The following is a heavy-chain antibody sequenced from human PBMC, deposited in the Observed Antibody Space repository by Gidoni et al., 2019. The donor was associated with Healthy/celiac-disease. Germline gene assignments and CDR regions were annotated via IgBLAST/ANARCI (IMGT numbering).Heavy chain of an antibody. Sequence: QITLKESGPTLVKPTQTLTLTCTFSGFSLSTRGVGVGWIRQPPGKALEWLALIYWDDDKRYSPSLKSRLTITKDTSKNQVVLTMTNMDPVDTATYYCAHRLWGIWFGELSDWFDPWGQGTLVTVSS. CDR1: GFSLSTRGVG. V-gene: IGHV2-5*02. CDR2: IYWDDDK. CDR3: AHRLWGIWFGELSDWFDP. D-gene: IGHD3-10*01. J-gene: IGHJ5*02.